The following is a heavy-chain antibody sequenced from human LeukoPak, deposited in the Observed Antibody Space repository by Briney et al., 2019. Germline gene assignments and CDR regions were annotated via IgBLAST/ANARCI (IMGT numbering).Heavy chain of an antibody. Sequence: GGSLRLSCAASGFTFSSYAMHWVRQAPGKGLEWVAVISYDGSNKYCADSVKGRFTISRDNSKNTLYLQMNSLRAEDTAVYYCARVSPSDYWGQGTLVTVSS. CDR3: ARVSPSDY. CDR2: ISYDGSNK. J-gene: IGHJ4*02. D-gene: IGHD3-3*02. V-gene: IGHV3-30-3*01. CDR1: GFTFSSYA.